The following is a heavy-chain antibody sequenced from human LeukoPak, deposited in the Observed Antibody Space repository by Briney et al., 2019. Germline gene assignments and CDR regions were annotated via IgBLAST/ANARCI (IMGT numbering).Heavy chain of an antibody. V-gene: IGHV1-3*01. J-gene: IGHJ2*01. CDR1: GFTFSSYA. CDR3: ARGLYDYGDYGFSGWYFDL. CDR2: INAGNGNT. Sequence: GRSLRLSCAASGFTFSSYAMHWVRQAPGQRLEWMGWINAGNGNTKYSQKFQGRVTITRDTSASTAYMELSSLRSEDTAVYYCARGLYDYGDYGFSGWYFDLWGRGTLVTVSS. D-gene: IGHD4-17*01.